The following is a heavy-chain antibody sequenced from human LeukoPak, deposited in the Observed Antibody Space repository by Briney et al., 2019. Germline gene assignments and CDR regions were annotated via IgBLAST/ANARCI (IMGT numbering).Heavy chain of an antibody. CDR1: GFTFSSYS. J-gene: IGHJ6*03. V-gene: IGHV3-48*01. Sequence: GGSLRLSCAASGFTFSSYSMNWVRQAPGKGLEWVSYISSSSSTIYYADSVKGRFTISRDNAKNSLYLQMNSLRAEDTAVYYCARAVQLERPPPLIDYYYMDVWGKGTTVTVSS. D-gene: IGHD1-1*01. CDR2: ISSSSSTI. CDR3: ARAVQLERPPPLIDYYYMDV.